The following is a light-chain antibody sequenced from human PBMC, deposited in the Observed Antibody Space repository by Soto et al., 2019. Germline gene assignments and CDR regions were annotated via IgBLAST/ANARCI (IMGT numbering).Light chain of an antibody. Sequence: EIEMTQSPATLSLSPGERATLSCRASQSISSNLAWYQQKPGQAPRLLMFRTSSRATGFPARFSGSGSGTEFNLTISSLQSEDFGVYYCQQYNNWPRATFGGGTKVDIK. CDR3: QQYNNWPRAT. J-gene: IGKJ4*01. CDR2: RTS. CDR1: QSISSN. V-gene: IGKV3-15*01.